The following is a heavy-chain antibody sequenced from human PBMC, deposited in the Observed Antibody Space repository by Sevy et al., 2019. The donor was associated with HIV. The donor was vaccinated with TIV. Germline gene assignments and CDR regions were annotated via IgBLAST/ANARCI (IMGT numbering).Heavy chain of an antibody. D-gene: IGHD6-19*01. V-gene: IGHV3-48*02. CDR2: ISSSSSTI. CDR3: ARDPGSGWYGGAYYYGMDV. J-gene: IGHJ6*02. CDR1: GFTFSSYS. Sequence: GGSLRLSCAASGFTFSSYSMNWVRQAPGKGLEWVSYISSSSSTIYYADSVKGRFTISRDNAKNSLYLQMNSLGDEDTAVYYCARDPGSGWYGGAYYYGMDVWGQGTTVTVSS.